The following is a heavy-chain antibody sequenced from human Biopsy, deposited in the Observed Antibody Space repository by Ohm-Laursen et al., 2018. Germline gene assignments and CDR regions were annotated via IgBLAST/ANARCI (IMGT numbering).Heavy chain of an antibody. CDR2: INAKTGDT. J-gene: IGHJ5*02. D-gene: IGHD3-22*01. CDR3: TRGGYYYDSLAYYYWFDP. V-gene: IGHV1-2*02. Sequence: SVKVSCKASGYTFTGYHVHWVRQAPGQGLEWMGWINAKTGDTNYAQKFQGRVTMTRDTSISMAYVGLSSLRSDDTAVYYCTRGGYYYDSLAYYYWFDPWGQGTLVTVSS. CDR1: GYTFTGYH.